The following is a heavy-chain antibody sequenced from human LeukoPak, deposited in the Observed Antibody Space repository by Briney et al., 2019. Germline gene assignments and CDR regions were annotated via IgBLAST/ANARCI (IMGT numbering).Heavy chain of an antibody. Sequence: GGSLRLSCAASGFTFSNYALHWVRQAPGKGLEWVAVISYDGSNKFYADSVRGRFTISRDNSKNTLFLQMNSLRPEDTAVYYCAKGPDYDILADYFDYWGQGTLVTVSS. CDR3: AKGPDYDILADYFDY. V-gene: IGHV3-30*04. CDR2: ISYDGSNK. D-gene: IGHD3-9*01. J-gene: IGHJ4*02. CDR1: GFTFSNYA.